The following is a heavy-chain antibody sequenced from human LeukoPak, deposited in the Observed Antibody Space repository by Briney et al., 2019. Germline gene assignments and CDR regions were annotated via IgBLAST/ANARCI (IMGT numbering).Heavy chain of an antibody. Sequence: GRSLRLSCAASGFSFSNSGMHWVRQAPGKGLEWVAVISYAGSNQNYADSVKGRFTISRDNSKNTLYLQMDSLRAEDTAVYYCARASAVAGTRHYWGQGTLVTVSS. CDR3: ARASAVAGTRHY. D-gene: IGHD6-19*01. V-gene: IGHV3-30*03. J-gene: IGHJ4*02. CDR2: ISYAGSNQ. CDR1: GFSFSNSG.